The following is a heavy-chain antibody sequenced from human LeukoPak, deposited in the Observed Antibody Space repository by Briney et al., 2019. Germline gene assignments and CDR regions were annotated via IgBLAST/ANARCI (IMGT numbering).Heavy chain of an antibody. CDR2: ISTDGGIT. J-gene: IGHJ6*04. Sequence: PGGSLRLSCVASGFTLSSSWMNWVRQAPGKGLVWVSRISTDGGITNYADSVKGRFTISRDNAKNTVFVQMNSLRVEDTGVYYCASSADSGYDKGDVWGKGTTVTVSS. V-gene: IGHV3-74*01. CDR1: GFTLSSSW. CDR3: ASSADSGYDKGDV. D-gene: IGHD5-12*01.